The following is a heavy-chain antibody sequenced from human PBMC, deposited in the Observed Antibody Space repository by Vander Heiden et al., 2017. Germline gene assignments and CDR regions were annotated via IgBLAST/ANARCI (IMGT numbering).Heavy chain of an antibody. D-gene: IGHD3-16*01. CDR3: ARENGGWFDP. CDR1: GGSISSYY. V-gene: IGHV4-59*01. CDR2: IYYSGST. J-gene: IGHJ5*02. Sequence: VQLQESGPGLVKPSDPLSLTCTVSGGSISSYYWSWIRQPPGKGLEWIGYIYYSGSTNYNPSLKSRVTISVDTSKNQFSLKLSSVTAADTAVYSCARENGGWFDPWGQGTLVTVSS.